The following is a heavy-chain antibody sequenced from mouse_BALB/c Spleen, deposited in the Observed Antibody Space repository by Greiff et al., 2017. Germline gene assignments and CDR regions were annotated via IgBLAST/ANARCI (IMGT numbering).Heavy chain of an antibody. V-gene: IGHV5-9-4*01. CDR3: ARDHGNSAWFAY. D-gene: IGHD2-1*01. CDR1: GFTFSSYA. J-gene: IGHJ3*01. Sequence: EVMLVESGGGLVKPGGSLKLSCAASGFTFSSYAMSWVRQSPEKRLEWVAEISSGGSYTYYPDTVTGRFTISRDNAKNTLYLEMSSLRSEDTAMYYCARDHGNSAWFAYWGQGTLVTVSA. CDR2: ISSGGSYT.